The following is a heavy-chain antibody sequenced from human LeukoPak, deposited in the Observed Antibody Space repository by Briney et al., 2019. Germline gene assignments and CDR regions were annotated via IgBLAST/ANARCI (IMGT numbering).Heavy chain of an antibody. D-gene: IGHD4-23*01. J-gene: IGHJ4*02. Sequence: GGSLRLSCAASGFTFSSYAMHWVRQAPGKGLEWVAVISYDGSNKYYADSVKGRFTISRDNAKNSLYLQMNSLRAEDTAVYYCARTQSHGGTFDYWGQGTLVTVSS. CDR1: GFTFSSYA. CDR2: ISYDGSNK. CDR3: ARTQSHGGTFDY. V-gene: IGHV3-30*04.